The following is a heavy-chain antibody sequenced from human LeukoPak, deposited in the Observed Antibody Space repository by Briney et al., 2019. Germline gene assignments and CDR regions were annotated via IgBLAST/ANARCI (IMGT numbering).Heavy chain of an antibody. J-gene: IGHJ4*02. Sequence: SETLSLTCTVSGGSVSSRSYYWGWIRQPPGKGLEWIGTIYYSGTTFYNPSLKSRVAISVDTSNNQFSLKLSSVTAADTAVYYCARRQYSGGWFDYWGLGTLVIVSS. CDR1: GGSVSSRSYY. D-gene: IGHD6-19*01. CDR3: ARRQYSGGWFDY. CDR2: IYYSGTT. V-gene: IGHV4-39*01.